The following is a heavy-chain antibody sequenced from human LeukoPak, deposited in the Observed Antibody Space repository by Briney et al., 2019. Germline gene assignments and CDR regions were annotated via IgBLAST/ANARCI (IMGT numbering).Heavy chain of an antibody. CDR3: ARNLARTGDFDY. Sequence: ASVKVSCKASGYSFISYDINWVRQATGQGLEWLGWMNPHSGSTGYAQNFQGRVSMTRDTSISTAYMELSNLGSEDTAVYYCARNLARTGDFDYWGQGTLVTVSS. D-gene: IGHD5-12*01. CDR1: GYSFISYD. CDR2: MNPHSGST. V-gene: IGHV1-8*01. J-gene: IGHJ4*02.